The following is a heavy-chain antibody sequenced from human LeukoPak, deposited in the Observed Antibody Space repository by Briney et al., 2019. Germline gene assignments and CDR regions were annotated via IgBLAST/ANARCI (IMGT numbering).Heavy chain of an antibody. CDR1: GFTFSSYW. D-gene: IGHD2-15*01. CDR2: NNGDGSTT. Sequence: GGSLRLSCAASGFTFSSYWMNWARQAPGKGLMYISRNNGDGSTTNYADVVKGRFTMSRDNVKNTLYLQMNSLRVEDTAVYYCARDPRNVGLAPWGQGTLVTVSS. CDR3: ARDPRNVGLAP. V-gene: IGHV3-74*01. J-gene: IGHJ5*02.